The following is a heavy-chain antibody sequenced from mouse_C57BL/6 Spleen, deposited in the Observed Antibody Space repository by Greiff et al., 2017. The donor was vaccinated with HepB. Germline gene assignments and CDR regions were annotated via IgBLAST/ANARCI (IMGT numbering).Heavy chain of an antibody. V-gene: IGHV1-52*01. Sequence: QVQLKQPGAELVRPGSSVKLSCKASGYTFTSYWMHWVKQRPIQGLEWIGDIDPSDSETHYNQKFKDKATLTVDKSSSTAYMQLSSLTSEDSAVYYCARFSRYFDYWGQGTTLTVSS. D-gene: IGHD6-2*01. CDR2: IDPSDSET. J-gene: IGHJ2*01. CDR3: ARFSRYFDY. CDR1: GYTFTSYW.